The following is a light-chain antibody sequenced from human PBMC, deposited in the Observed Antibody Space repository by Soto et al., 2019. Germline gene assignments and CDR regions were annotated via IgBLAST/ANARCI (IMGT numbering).Light chain of an antibody. Sequence: VLTQPPSVSGAPGQRVTISCTGSSSNIGAGYDVHWYQHLPGAAPKLFIYSNTNRPSGVPDRFSGSRSGTSASLAITGLQAEDEADYYCQSYDSSLSGYVFGTGTKVTVL. CDR3: QSYDSSLSGYV. V-gene: IGLV1-40*01. J-gene: IGLJ1*01. CDR1: SSNIGAGYD. CDR2: SNT.